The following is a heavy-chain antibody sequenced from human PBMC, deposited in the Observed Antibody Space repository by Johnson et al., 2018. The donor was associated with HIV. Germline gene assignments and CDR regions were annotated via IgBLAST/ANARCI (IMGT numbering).Heavy chain of an antibody. J-gene: IGHJ3*01. CDR2: ISSSGSTI. Sequence: QVQLVESGGGLVKPGGSLRLSCAASGFTFSDYYMSWIRQAPGKGLEWVSYISSSGSTIYYAESVKGRFTISRDNAKNALSLQMTSLRAEDTAGYSCWRVGVVSGYYFDVFEFGGKGKMSPSLQ. CDR1: GFTFSDYY. V-gene: IGHV3-11*04. CDR3: WRVGVVSGYYFDVFEF. D-gene: IGHD3-22*01.